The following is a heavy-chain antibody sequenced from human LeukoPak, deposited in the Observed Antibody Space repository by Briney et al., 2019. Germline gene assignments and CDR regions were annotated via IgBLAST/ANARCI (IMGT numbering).Heavy chain of an antibody. V-gene: IGHV4-39*01. D-gene: IGHD3-10*01. CDR3: ARSTRAGYYGSGSPFDY. CDR2: IYYSGST. CDR1: GGPVSSSSYY. J-gene: IGHJ4*02. Sequence: SETLSLTCTVSGGPVSSSSYYWGWIRQPPGKGLEWIGTIYYSGSTYYNPSLKSRVTISVDTSKNQFSLKLSSVTAADTAVYYCARSTRAGYYGSGSPFDYWGQGTLVTVSS.